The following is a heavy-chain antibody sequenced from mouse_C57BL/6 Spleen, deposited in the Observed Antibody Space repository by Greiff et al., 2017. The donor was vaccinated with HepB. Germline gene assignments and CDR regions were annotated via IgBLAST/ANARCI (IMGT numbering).Heavy chain of an antibody. Sequence: VQLQQSGAELVKPGASVKLSCKASGYTFTEYTIHWVKQRSGQGLEWIGWFYPGSGSIKYNEKFKDKATLTADKSSSTVYMELSRLTSEDSAVYFCARHEETYGSSYSYWYFDVWGTGTTVTVSS. J-gene: IGHJ1*03. V-gene: IGHV1-62-2*01. D-gene: IGHD1-1*01. CDR3: ARHEETYGSSYSYWYFDV. CDR2: FYPGSGSI. CDR1: GYTFTEYT.